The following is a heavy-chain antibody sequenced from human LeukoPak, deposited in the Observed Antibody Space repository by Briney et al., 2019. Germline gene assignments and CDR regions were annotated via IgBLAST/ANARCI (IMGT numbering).Heavy chain of an antibody. CDR2: ISAYNGNT. D-gene: IGHD5-24*01. V-gene: IGHV1-18*01. J-gene: IGHJ6*03. Sequence: GASVKVSCKASGYTFTSYGISWVRQAPGQGLEWMGWISAYNGNTNYAQKLQGRVTMTTDTSTSTAYMELRSLRSDDTAVYYCARGRDGYNYYYYYYMDVWGKGTTVTISS. CDR1: GYTFTSYG. CDR3: ARGRDGYNYYYYYYMDV.